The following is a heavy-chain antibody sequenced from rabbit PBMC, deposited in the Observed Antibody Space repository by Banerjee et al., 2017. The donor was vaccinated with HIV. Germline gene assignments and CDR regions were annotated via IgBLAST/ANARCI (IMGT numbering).Heavy chain of an antibody. D-gene: IGHD6-1*01. CDR1: GFSFSSSYY. J-gene: IGHJ4*01. Sequence: QSLEESGGDLVKPGASLTLTCTASGFSFSSSYYMCWARQAPGKGLEWIGCIYAGNNGSPYYESWAKGRFTISKTSSTTVTLQMTSLTAADTATYFCARTGDADCAYATDLWGQGTLVTVS. V-gene: IGHV1S40*01. CDR2: IYAGNNGSP. CDR3: ARTGDADCAYATDL.